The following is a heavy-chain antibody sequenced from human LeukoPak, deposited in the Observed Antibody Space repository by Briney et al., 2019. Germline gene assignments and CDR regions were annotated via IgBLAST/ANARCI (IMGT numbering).Heavy chain of an antibody. Sequence: PGGSLRLSCAASGFTVSSNYMSWVRQTPGEGLVCVSLIKGDGSSTTYADSVKGRFTISRDNAKNTAYLQMNSLRAEDTAVYYCARGNYHAMDVWGQGTTVTVSS. CDR2: IKGDGSST. CDR3: ARGNYHAMDV. J-gene: IGHJ6*02. V-gene: IGHV3-74*01. CDR1: GFTVSSNY.